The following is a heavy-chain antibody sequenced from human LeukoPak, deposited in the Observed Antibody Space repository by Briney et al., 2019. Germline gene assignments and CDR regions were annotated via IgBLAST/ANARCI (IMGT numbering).Heavy chain of an antibody. CDR3: AIIAAAGNAHFDY. D-gene: IGHD6-13*01. CDR2: ISYDGSNK. CDR1: GFTFSSYR. V-gene: IGHV3-30*03. J-gene: IGHJ4*02. Sequence: PGRSLRLSCAASGFTFSSYRMHWVRQAPGKGLEWVAVISYDGSNKYYADSVKGRFTISRDNSKNTLYLQMNSLRAEDTAVYYCAIIAAAGNAHFDYWGQGTLVTVSS.